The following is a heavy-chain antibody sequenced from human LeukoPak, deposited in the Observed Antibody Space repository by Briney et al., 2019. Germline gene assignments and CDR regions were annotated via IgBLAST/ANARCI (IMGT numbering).Heavy chain of an antibody. CDR3: ARGGLGYFSGGACYHEYFQH. D-gene: IGHD2-15*01. Sequence: SETLSLTCAVFGGSLSGSYWSWIRQPPGKGLEWIGEINHSGSTNYNPSLKSRVTISVDTSKNQFSLKLSSVTAADTAVYYCARGGLGYFSGGACYHEYFQHWGQGTLVTVSS. CDR1: GGSLSGSY. CDR2: INHSGST. J-gene: IGHJ1*01. V-gene: IGHV4-34*01.